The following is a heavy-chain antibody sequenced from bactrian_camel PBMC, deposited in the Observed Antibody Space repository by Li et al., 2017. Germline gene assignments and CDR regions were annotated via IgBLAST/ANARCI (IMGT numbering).Heavy chain of an antibody. D-gene: IGHD2*01. Sequence: VQLVESGGGSVQPGGSLRLSCATSGFPFSSSDMMWVRQAPGKGLEWISTIDSGAGTHYADSVKGRFTISRDETKNMVVLQMTSLKPDDTAMYYCAADLRRGYCPPWADMTHWGKGTQVTVS. J-gene: IGHJ7*01. CDR2: IDSGAGT. V-gene: IGHV3S40*01. CDR1: GFPFSSSD.